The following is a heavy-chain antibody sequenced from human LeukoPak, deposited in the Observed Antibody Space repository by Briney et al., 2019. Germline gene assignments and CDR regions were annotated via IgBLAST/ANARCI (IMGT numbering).Heavy chain of an antibody. CDR3: ARASPYGWPHYYYYYMDV. Sequence: GESLRLSCAASGFTFSSYSMNWVRQAPGKGLEWVSSISSRSSYIYYADSVKGRFTISRDNAKNSLYLQMNSLRAEDTAVYYYARASPYGWPHYYYYYMDVWGKGTTVTVSS. CDR1: GFTFSSYS. D-gene: IGHD4-17*01. J-gene: IGHJ6*03. V-gene: IGHV3-21*01. CDR2: ISSRSSYI.